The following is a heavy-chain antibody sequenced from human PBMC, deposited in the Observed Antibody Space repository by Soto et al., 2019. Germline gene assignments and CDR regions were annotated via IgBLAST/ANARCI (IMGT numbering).Heavy chain of an antibody. J-gene: IGHJ6*02. D-gene: IGHD3-22*01. CDR3: ARDLRRYYDSSGYYYYGMDV. CDR1: GFTFSSYW. CDR2: INSDGSST. V-gene: IGHV3-74*01. Sequence: EVQLVESGGGLVQPGGSLRLSCAASGFTFSSYWIHWVRQAPGKGLVWVSRINSDGSSTSYADSVKGRFTISRDNAKNTLYLQMNSLRAEDTAVYYCARDLRRYYDSSGYYYYGMDVWGQGTTVTVSS.